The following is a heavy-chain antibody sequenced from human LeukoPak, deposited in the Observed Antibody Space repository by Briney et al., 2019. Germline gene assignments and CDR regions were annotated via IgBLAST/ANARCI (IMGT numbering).Heavy chain of an antibody. CDR2: LSWNSGTI. V-gene: IGHV3-9*01. D-gene: IGHD1-7*01. J-gene: IGHJ4*02. CDR3: ARDRNWNYGAIDY. Sequence: GGSLRLSCAASGFIFDDYAMHWVRDAPGKGLEWVAGLSWNSGTIRYADFVKGRFTISRDNAKNSLYLQMNSLRAEDTAVYYCARDRNWNYGAIDYWGQGTLVTVSS. CDR1: GFIFDDYA.